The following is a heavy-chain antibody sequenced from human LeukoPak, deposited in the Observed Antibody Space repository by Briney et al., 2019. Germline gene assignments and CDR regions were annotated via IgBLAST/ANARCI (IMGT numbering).Heavy chain of an antibody. CDR3: ARAARFGWLVPTFDY. V-gene: IGHV4-38-2*02. Sequence: PSETLSLTCTVSGYSISSGYYWGWIRQPPGKGLEWIGSIYHSGSTYYNPSLKSRVTISVDTSKNQFSLKLSSVTAADTAVYYCARAARFGWLVPTFDYWGQGTLVTVSS. J-gene: IGHJ4*02. CDR1: GYSISSGYY. CDR2: IYHSGST. D-gene: IGHD6-19*01.